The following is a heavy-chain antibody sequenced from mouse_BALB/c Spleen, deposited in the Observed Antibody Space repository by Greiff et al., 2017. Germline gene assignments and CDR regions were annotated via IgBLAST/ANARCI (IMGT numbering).Heavy chain of an antibody. V-gene: IGHV1-7*01. CDR2: INPSTGYT. CDR1: GYTFTSYW. J-gene: IGHJ4*01. D-gene: IGHD3-2*01. CDR3: ATLDSSGSYAMDY. Sequence: QVQLQQSGAELAKPGASVKMSCKASGYTFTSYWMHWVKQRPGQGLEWIGYINPSTGYTEYNQKFKDKATLTADKSSSTAYMQLSSLTSEDSAVYYCATLDSSGSYAMDYWGQGTSVTVSS.